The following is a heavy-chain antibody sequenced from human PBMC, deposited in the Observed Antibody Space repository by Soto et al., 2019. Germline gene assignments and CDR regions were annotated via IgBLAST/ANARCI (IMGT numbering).Heavy chain of an antibody. CDR2: INRDGRKK. D-gene: IGHD6-13*01. J-gene: IGHJ3*02. CDR3: ARDVSPGSSSWYLDAFEI. Sequence: EVQLEESGGDLVQPGGSLRLSCAASGFPLSAYWMTWVRQAPGKGLEWVANINRDGRKKSYLDSVRGRFTISRDNVGNSLYRQIDSLRADDTALYYWARDVSPGSSSWYLDAFEIWGQGTMVTVSS. CDR1: GFPLSAYW. V-gene: IGHV3-7*05.